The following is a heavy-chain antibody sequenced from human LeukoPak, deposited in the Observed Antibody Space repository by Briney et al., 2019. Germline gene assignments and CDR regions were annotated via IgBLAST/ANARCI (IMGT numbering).Heavy chain of an antibody. D-gene: IGHD3-3*01. V-gene: IGHV1-69*04. Sequence: ASVKVSCKASGGTFSSYAISWVRQAPGQGLEWMGRIIPILGIANYAQKLQGRVTMTTDTSTSTAYMELRSLRSDDTAVYYCARGYITIFGVVTLTFDYWGQGTLVTVSS. CDR1: GGTFSSYA. J-gene: IGHJ4*02. CDR3: ARGYITIFGVVTLTFDY. CDR2: IIPILGIA.